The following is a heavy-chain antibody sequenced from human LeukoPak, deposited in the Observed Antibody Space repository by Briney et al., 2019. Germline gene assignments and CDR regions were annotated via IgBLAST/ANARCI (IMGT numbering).Heavy chain of an antibody. CDR2: MNPNSGNT. V-gene: IGHV1-8*01. CDR3: ARRYDFWSGYYFDY. Sequence: ASVKVSCKASGYTFTSYDINWVRQATGQGLEWMGWMNPNSGNTGYAQKFQGRVTMTRNTSISTAYMELSSLRSEDTAVYYCARRYDFWSGYYFDYWGQGTLVTVSS. CDR1: GYTFTSYD. D-gene: IGHD3-3*01. J-gene: IGHJ4*02.